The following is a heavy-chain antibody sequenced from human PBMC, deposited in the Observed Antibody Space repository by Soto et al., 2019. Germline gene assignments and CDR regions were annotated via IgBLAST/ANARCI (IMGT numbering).Heavy chain of an antibody. CDR1: GGSISSYY. Sequence: PSETLSLTCTVSGGSISSYYWSWIRQPPGKGLEWIGYIYYSGSTNYNPSLKSRVTISVDTSKNQFSLKLSSVTAADTAVYYWARGSITCWGCTDYYANTRTTAFDYWGQGALVTVSS. D-gene: IGHD3-16*01. CDR3: ARGSITCWGCTDYYANTRTTAFDY. CDR2: IYYSGST. J-gene: IGHJ4*02. V-gene: IGHV4-59*01.